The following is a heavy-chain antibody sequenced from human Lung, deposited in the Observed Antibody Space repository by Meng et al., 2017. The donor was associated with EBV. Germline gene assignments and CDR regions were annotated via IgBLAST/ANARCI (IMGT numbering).Heavy chain of an antibody. Sequence: QVQMQGSGPGPVKPSGTLSLTCTVSSASISSNNYWTWVRQSPGKGLEWIGEIYHNENTNYNPSLMSRVTMSLDKSKNHFSLNLRSVTAADTAVYFCARAPGNWNFDSWGQGTLVTVSS. CDR3: ARAPGNWNFDS. V-gene: IGHV4-4*02. D-gene: IGHD1-20*01. CDR2: IYHNENT. CDR1: SASISSNNY. J-gene: IGHJ4*02.